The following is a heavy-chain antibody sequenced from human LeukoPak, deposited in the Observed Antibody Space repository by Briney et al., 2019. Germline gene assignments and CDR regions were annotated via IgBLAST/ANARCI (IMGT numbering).Heavy chain of an antibody. D-gene: IGHD6-6*01. CDR2: INSDGSEG. CDR1: GFTSSGFW. Sequence: PGGSLRLSCAVSGFTSSGFWMSWSRQAPGKGLEWVASINSDGSEGYYADVVKGRFTISRDNAKNSLYLQINRLRAEDTAVYYCARSSYSSSSSVWGQGTMVTVSS. CDR3: ARSSYSSSSSV. J-gene: IGHJ3*01. V-gene: IGHV3-7*03.